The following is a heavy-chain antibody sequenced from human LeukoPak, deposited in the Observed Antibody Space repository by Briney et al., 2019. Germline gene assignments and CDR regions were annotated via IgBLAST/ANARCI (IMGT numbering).Heavy chain of an antibody. V-gene: IGHV3-48*04. J-gene: IGHJ6*03. CDR1: GFTFSSYS. CDR2: ISSSSSTI. D-gene: IGHD3-10*01. Sequence: PGGSLRLSCAASGFTFSSYSMNWVRQAPGKGLEWVSYISSSSSTIYYADSVKGRFTISRDNAKNSLYLQMNSLRAEDTAVYYCASQSGNPAHYYYMDVWGKGTTVTVSS. CDR3: ASQSGNPAHYYYMDV.